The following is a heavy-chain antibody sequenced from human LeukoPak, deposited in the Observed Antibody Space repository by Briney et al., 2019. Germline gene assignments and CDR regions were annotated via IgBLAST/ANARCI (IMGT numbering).Heavy chain of an antibody. J-gene: IGHJ4*02. CDR3: ARDSYCGGDCAARAVDY. Sequence: SGTLSLTCAVSGYSISSGYYWGWIPQPPGKGLEWIGSIYHSGSTYYNPSLKSRVTISVDTSKNQFSLKLSSVTAADTAVYYCARDSYCGGDCAARAVDYWGQGTLVTVSS. CDR1: GYSISSGYY. D-gene: IGHD2-21*02. CDR2: IYHSGST. V-gene: IGHV4-38-2*01.